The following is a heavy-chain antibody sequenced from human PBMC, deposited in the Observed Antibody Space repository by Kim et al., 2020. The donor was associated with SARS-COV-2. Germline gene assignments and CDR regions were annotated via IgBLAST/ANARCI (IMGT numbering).Heavy chain of an antibody. J-gene: IGHJ4*02. D-gene: IGHD3-10*01. V-gene: IGHV3-30*07. CDR3: ARDPEGQHFSMVVAWYFDC. Sequence: GRFTISRDNSKNTLYLQMNSLRAEDTAVYYCARDPEGQHFSMVVAWYFDCWGQGPLVTVSS.